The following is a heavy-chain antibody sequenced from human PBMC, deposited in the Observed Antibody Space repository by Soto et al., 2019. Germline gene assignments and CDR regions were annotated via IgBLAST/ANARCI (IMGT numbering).Heavy chain of an antibody. Sequence: PGGSLRLSCAASGFTVSSNYMSWVRQAPGKGLEWVSVIYSGGSTYYADSVKGRFTISRDNSKNTLYLQMNSLRAEDTAVYYCARGSNYVFGYYFDYWGQGTLVTVSS. V-gene: IGHV3-53*01. CDR1: GFTVSSNY. D-gene: IGHD4-4*01. CDR2: IYSGGST. J-gene: IGHJ4*02. CDR3: ARGSNYVFGYYFDY.